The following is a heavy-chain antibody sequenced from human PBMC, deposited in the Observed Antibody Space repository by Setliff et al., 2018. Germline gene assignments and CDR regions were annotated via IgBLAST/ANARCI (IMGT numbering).Heavy chain of an antibody. D-gene: IGHD2-15*01. CDR1: GYFISSGYY. J-gene: IGHJ4*02. CDR3: ARRHCSGGSCYSLNYFDY. V-gene: IGHV4-38-2*01. CDR2: IYHSGST. Sequence: SDTLSLTCAVSGYFISSGYYWGWIRQPPGKGLEWIGSIYHSGSTYYNPSLKSRVTISVDTSKKQFSLKLSSVTAADTAVYYCARRHCSGGSCYSLNYFDYWGQGTLVTVSS.